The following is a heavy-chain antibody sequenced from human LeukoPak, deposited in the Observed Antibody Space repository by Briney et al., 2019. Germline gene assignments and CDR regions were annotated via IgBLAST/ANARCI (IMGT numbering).Heavy chain of an antibody. J-gene: IGHJ4*02. D-gene: IGHD3-22*01. CDR3: ARGYYYDSSGYYHFDS. Sequence: GASVKVSCKASGYTFTGYYMHWLRQAPGQGLEWMRIINPSGGSTSYSQKFQGRVTMTRDTSTSTVYMELSSLRSEDTAVYYCARGYYYDSSGYYHFDSWGQGTLVTVSS. CDR1: GYTFTGYY. CDR2: INPSGGST. V-gene: IGHV1-46*01.